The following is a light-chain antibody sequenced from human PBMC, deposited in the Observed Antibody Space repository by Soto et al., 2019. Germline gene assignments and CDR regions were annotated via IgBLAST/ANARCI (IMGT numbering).Light chain of an antibody. CDR3: QQYRSWPRS. Sequence: EILLTQSPATLSVSPGETATLSCRASQNVLSDLAWYQQKPGQAPRLLVYGATTRATDAPAKCRGSGSGTEISLAISSLQSEDFATYYCQQYRSWPRSFGQGSKVEI. CDR1: QNVLSD. CDR2: GAT. J-gene: IGKJ1*01. V-gene: IGKV3-15*01.